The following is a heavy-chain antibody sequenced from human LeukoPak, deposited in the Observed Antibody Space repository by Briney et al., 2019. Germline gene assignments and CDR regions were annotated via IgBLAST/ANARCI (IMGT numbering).Heavy chain of an antibody. CDR1: GYTFINND. CDR3: ARSHTRKGFCGGGRCHPAVWWFDP. Sequence: ASVKVSCKASGYTFINNDINWVRQAPGQGLEWMAWIDPKNGNRGYAQNFQGRATMTTDTSISTAYMELSSLRSEDTAVYYCARSHTRKGFCGGGRCHPAVWWFDPWGQGILVTVSS. CDR2: IDPKNGNR. V-gene: IGHV1-8*01. J-gene: IGHJ5*02. D-gene: IGHD2-15*01.